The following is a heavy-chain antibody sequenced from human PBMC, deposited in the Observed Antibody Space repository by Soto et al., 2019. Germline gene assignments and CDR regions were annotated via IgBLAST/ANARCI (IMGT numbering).Heavy chain of an antibody. CDR1: GGSISSGGYS. J-gene: IGHJ4*02. V-gene: IGHV4-30-2*01. Sequence: PSKTLSLTCAVSGGSISSGGYSWSWIRQPPGKGLEWIGYIYHSGSTYYNPSLKSRVTISVDRSKNQFSLKLCSVTAADTAVYYCARFVRGGTPRHYFDSWGQGTLVTVSS. CDR3: ARFVRGGTPRHYFDS. D-gene: IGHD6-6*01. CDR2: IYHSGST.